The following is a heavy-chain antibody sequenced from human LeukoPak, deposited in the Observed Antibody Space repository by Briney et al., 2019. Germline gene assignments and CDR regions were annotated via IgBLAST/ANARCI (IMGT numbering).Heavy chain of an antibody. CDR2: IYSGDGT. V-gene: IGHV3-66*02. CDR3: ARVRYSSGWYSVADY. CDR1: GFTVSSNY. D-gene: IGHD6-19*01. Sequence: PGGSLRLSCAVSGFTVSSNYMSWVRQAPGKGLEWVSVIYSGDGTYYADSVKGRFTISRDNSKNTLYLQMNSLRAEDTAVYYCARVRYSSGWYSVADYWGQGTLVTVSS. J-gene: IGHJ4*02.